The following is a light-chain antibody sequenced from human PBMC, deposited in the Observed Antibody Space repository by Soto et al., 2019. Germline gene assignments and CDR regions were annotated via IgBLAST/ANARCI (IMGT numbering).Light chain of an antibody. J-gene: IGKJ4*01. CDR3: QQANSFPLT. CDR1: QSVSSY. V-gene: IGKV3-11*01. CDR2: GAS. Sequence: EIVLTQSPGTLSLSPGQRATLSCRASQSVSSYLAWYQQKPGQAPRLLIYGASIRATGIPARFSGSGSGTEFTLTISSLQPEDFAIYYCQQANSFPLTFGGGTKVDNK.